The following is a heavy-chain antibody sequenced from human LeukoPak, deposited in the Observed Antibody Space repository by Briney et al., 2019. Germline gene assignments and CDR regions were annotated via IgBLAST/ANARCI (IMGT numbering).Heavy chain of an antibody. V-gene: IGHV1-69*06. J-gene: IGHJ4*02. CDR2: IIPIFGTA. CDR1: GGTFSSYA. CDR3: ARDPVGDSSPDY. Sequence: ASVKVSCKASGGTFSSYAISWVRQAPGQGLEWMGGIIPIFGTANYAQRFQGRVTITADKSTSTAYMELSSLRSEDTAVYYCARDPVGDSSPDYWGQGTLVTVSS. D-gene: IGHD3-22*01.